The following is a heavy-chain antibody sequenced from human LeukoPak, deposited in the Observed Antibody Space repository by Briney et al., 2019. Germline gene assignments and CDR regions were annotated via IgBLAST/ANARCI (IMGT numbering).Heavy chain of an antibody. CDR1: GYTFTGYY. J-gene: IGHJ6*03. Sequence: ASVKVSCKASGYTFTGYYMHWVRQAPGQGLEWMGWINPNSGGTNYAQKFQGRVTMTRDTSISTAYMELSRLRSDDTAVYYCARDLAVLGVVFTSYMDVWGKGTPVTVSS. D-gene: IGHD3-3*01. V-gene: IGHV1-2*02. CDR3: ARDLAVLGVVFTSYMDV. CDR2: INPNSGGT.